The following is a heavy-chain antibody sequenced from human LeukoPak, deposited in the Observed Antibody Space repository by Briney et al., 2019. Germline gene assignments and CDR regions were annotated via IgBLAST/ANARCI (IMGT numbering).Heavy chain of an antibody. CDR1: GYSFTTYW. J-gene: IGHJ5*02. CDR2: IYPGDSDT. D-gene: IGHD5-12*01. Sequence: KDGESLKISCKVSGYSFTTYWIGWVRQMPGKGLEWMGIIYPGDSDTRYSPSFQGQVTISADKSINTAYLQWSSLKASDTAIYYCARLSSRGYEISWWFDPWGQGTLVTVSS. CDR3: ARLSSRGYEISWWFDP. V-gene: IGHV5-51*01.